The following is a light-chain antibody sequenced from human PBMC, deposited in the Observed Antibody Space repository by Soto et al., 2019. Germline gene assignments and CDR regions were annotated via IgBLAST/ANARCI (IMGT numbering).Light chain of an antibody. CDR2: EVT. CDR1: SSDVGGYNY. J-gene: IGLJ1*01. CDR3: NSFTSTSTYV. Sequence: ALTQPASVSGSPGQSITISCTGTSSDVGGYNYVSWYQQHPGKAPKLMIYEVTNRPSGVSNRFSGSKSDNTASLTISGLQAEDEADYYCNSFTSTSTYVFGTGTKVTVL. V-gene: IGLV2-14*01.